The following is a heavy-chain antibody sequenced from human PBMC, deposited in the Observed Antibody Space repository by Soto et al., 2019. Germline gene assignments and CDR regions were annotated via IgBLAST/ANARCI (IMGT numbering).Heavy chain of an antibody. J-gene: IGHJ5*02. CDR1: GFTFSSYG. CDR2: ISYDGSNK. D-gene: IGHD6-13*01. CDR3: AKDYSRLDGWFDP. Sequence: GGSLRLSCAASGFTFSSYGMHWVRQAPGKGLEWVAVISYDGSNKYYADSVKGRFTISRDNSKNTLYLQMNSLRAEDTAVYYCAKDYSRLDGWFDPWGQGTLVTVSS. V-gene: IGHV3-30*18.